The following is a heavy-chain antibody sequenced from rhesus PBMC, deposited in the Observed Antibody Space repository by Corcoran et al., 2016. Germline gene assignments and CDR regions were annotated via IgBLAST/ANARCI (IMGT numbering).Heavy chain of an antibody. V-gene: IGHV2-95*01. CDR2: SYWNDSK. J-gene: IGHJ4*01. CDR3: ARVPIVGWLLNFDY. D-gene: IGHD2-21*01. CDR1: GFSISTSGTG. Sequence: QVTLKESGPALVKPTQTLTLTCTFSGFSISTSGTGVGWLRQPPGKALEWLASSYWNDSKYYSTTLKRRLTISKDTSKNQVVLTMTNMDTVDKSTYYCARVPIVGWLLNFDYWGQGVLVTVSS.